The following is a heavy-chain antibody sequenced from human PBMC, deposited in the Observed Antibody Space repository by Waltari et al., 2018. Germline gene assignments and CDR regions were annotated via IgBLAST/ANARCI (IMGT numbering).Heavy chain of an antibody. J-gene: IGHJ4*02. CDR2: VIPVFGQP. CDR3: ARGDDFWSGSFFDF. Sequence: QDQLVQAGVEVKKPGSSVKVSCKPSGGTFSSYAISWLRQAPGQGLEWMGGVIPVFGQPKYGQKFQGRLRIIADGPTNTVYMELSSLRSEDTAVYYCARGDDFWSGSFFDFWGQGTLVTVSS. CDR1: GGTFSSYA. V-gene: IGHV1-69*12. D-gene: IGHD3-3*01.